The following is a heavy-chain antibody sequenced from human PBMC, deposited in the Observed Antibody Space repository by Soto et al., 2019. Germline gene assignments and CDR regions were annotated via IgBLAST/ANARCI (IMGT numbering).Heavy chain of an antibody. CDR1: GYSFTSYW. CDR3: ARHEIAAAGIGWFDP. Sequence: GESLKISCKGSGYSFTSYWIGWVRQMPGKGLEWMGIIYPGDSDTRYSPSFQGQVTISADKSISTAYLQWSSLKASDTAMYYCARHEIAAAGIGWFDPWGQGTLVTVSS. J-gene: IGHJ5*02. CDR2: IYPGDSDT. D-gene: IGHD6-13*01. V-gene: IGHV5-51*01.